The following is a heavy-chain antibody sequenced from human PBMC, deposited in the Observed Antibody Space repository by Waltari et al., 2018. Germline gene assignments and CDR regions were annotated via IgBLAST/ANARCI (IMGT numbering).Heavy chain of an antibody. D-gene: IGHD5-12*01. V-gene: IGHV1-69-2*01. CDR1: GHSFRNYY. CDR3: ATRDGYNFDAFDF. Sequence: EVQLVQSGAEVKEPGSTVKMSCRISGHSFRNYYMQWMRQAPGRGLEWMGLLDPENDEIKYAQKFQGRVAITADTSIDTVYMELTNLNSDDTAVYYCATRDGYNFDAFDFWGQGTMVTVSS. CDR2: LDPENDEI. J-gene: IGHJ3*01.